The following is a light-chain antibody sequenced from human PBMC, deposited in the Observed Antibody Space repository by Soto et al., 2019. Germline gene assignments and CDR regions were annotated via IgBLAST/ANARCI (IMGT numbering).Light chain of an antibody. V-gene: IGKV1-27*01. CDR1: QGISNN. J-gene: IGKJ3*01. Sequence: DIPMTQSPSSLSASVGDRVTITCRASQGISNNLAWYQQRPGKVPKLLIHGASTLQSGVPSRFSGSGSGTDFTLTISSLQPEDVATYYCQKYNSVPLTFGPGTKVDIK. CDR2: GAS. CDR3: QKYNSVPLT.